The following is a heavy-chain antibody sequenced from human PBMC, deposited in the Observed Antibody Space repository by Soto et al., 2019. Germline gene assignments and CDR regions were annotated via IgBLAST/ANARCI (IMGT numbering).Heavy chain of an antibody. V-gene: IGHV3-33*01. D-gene: IGHD6-19*01. CDR1: GFTFSSYG. J-gene: IGHJ5*02. CDR2: ISYDGSSK. CDR3: ARLKLVAGRNRFDP. Sequence: QVQLVESGGGVVQPGTSLRLSCVTSGFTFSSYGMHWVRQAPGKGLEWVSVISYDGSSKYYADSVKGRFTISRDNSKNTLYLQMNSLRDEDTAVYYCARLKLVAGRNRFDPWGQGTLVTVSS.